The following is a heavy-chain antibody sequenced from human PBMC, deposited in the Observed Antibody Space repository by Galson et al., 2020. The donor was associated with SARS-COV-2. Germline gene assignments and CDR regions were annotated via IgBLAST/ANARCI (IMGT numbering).Heavy chain of an antibody. V-gene: IGHV1-69*13. CDR2: IIPSFDTA. Sequence: SVKVSCKASVGTFSSYGFNWVRQAPGQGLEWMGGIIPSFDTANYEQRRQGRVTITADESSETAYMQLRSLRSEDTAVYYSAREVPGDVAYYFACGGHGTLFTVSS. D-gene: IGHD2-21*01. CDR3: AREVPGDVAYYFAC. CDR1: VGTFSSYG. J-gene: IGHJ4*01.